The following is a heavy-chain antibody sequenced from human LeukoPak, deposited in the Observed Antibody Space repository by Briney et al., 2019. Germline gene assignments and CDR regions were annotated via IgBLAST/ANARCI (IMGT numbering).Heavy chain of an antibody. Sequence: ASVKVSCKASGYTFTRCYMHWVRQAAGRGLEGMGWINPNSGCTNYAQKYQGRVTMTRDTSISTAYMELSRLRSDDTAVYYCARTMTTVTTGEDYWGQGTLVTVSS. D-gene: IGHD4-17*01. CDR2: INPNSGCT. V-gene: IGHV1-2*02. CDR3: ARTMTTVTTGEDY. J-gene: IGHJ4*02. CDR1: GYTFTRCY.